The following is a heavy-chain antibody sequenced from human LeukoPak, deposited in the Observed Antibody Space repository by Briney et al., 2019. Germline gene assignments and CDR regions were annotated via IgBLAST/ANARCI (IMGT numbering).Heavy chain of an antibody. CDR1: GYTFTGYY. Sequence: ASVKVSCKASGYTFTGYYMHWVRQAPGQGLEWMGWINPNSGGTNYAQKFQGRVTMTGDTSISTAYMELSRLRSDDTAVYYCATSLNYYGSGSDAFDIWGQGTMVTVSS. J-gene: IGHJ3*02. V-gene: IGHV1-2*02. CDR2: INPNSGGT. CDR3: ATSLNYYGSGSDAFDI. D-gene: IGHD3-10*01.